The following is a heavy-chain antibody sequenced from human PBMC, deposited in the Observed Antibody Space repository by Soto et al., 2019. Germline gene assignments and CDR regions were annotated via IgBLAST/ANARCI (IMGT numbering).Heavy chain of an antibody. Sequence: SGPTLVNPTQTLTLTCTFSGFSLRTTGVGVGWIRQPPGKALEWLALIYWDDEKRYSPSLKSRLTISKDTSKSQVVLTMTNMDPVDTATYYCARIRRNTIFGVVIIEGNWFDPWGQ. D-gene: IGHD3-3*01. CDR1: GFSLRTTGVG. CDR2: IYWDDEK. V-gene: IGHV2-5*02. CDR3: ARIRRNTIFGVVIIEGNWFDP. J-gene: IGHJ5*02.